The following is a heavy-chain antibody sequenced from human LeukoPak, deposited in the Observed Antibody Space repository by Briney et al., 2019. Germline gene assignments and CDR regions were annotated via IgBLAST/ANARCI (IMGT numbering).Heavy chain of an antibody. D-gene: IGHD2-21*02. CDR1: GFSLSTSGVG. J-gene: IGHJ1*01. Sequence: SGPTLVKPTQTLTLTCTFSGFSLSTSGVGVGWIRQPPGKALEWLALIYWDDDKRYSPSLKSSLTITKDTSKNQVVLTMTDMDPVDTATYYCARRLVTATRAEYFQHWGQGKLVTVSS. CDR2: IYWDDDK. V-gene: IGHV2-5*02. CDR3: ARRLVTATRAEYFQH.